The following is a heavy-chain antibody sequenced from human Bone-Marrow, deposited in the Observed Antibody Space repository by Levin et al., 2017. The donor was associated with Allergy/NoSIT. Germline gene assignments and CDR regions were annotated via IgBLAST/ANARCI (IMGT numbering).Heavy chain of an antibody. Sequence: LSLTCAASGFTISYNYMSWVRQAPGKGLEWVSVIYSVGSTYYADSVKGRFTISRDNSKNTLYLQMNSLRGEDTAVYYCARDGYCSGPSCYSSYAMDVWGQGTTVTVSS. CDR3: ARDGYCSGPSCYSSYAMDV. CDR1: GFTISYNY. V-gene: IGHV3-53*01. CDR2: IYSVGST. J-gene: IGHJ6*02. D-gene: IGHD2-2*02.